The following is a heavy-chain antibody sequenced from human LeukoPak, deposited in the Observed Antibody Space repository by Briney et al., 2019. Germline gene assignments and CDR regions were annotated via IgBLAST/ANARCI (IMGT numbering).Heavy chain of an antibody. CDR1: GYGSTSYC. CDR2: NVNSEAYT. CDR3: ARQGCSSTSCHPYYYYGIDV. Sequence: GEALMISCNASGYGSTSYCISWVRHLPGKGLEWMGRNVNSEAYTNYSPSFQGHVTISADTSISTDYLQWSSLKASDTAMYYCARQGCSSTSCHPYYYYGIDVWGKGTTVTVSS. D-gene: IGHD2-2*01. V-gene: IGHV5-10-1*01. J-gene: IGHJ6*04.